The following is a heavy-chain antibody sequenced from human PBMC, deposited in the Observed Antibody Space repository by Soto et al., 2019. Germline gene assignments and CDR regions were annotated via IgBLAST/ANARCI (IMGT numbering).Heavy chain of an antibody. Sequence: GGSLRLSCAASGFTFSSYAMSWVRQAPGKGLEWVSAISGSGGSTYYADSVKGRFTISRDNSKNTLYLQMNSLRAEDTAVYYCAKDHNPPRKMATTTFDYWGQGTLVTVSS. J-gene: IGHJ4*02. CDR2: ISGSGGST. D-gene: IGHD1-1*01. CDR3: AKDHNPPRKMATTTFDY. CDR1: GFTFSSYA. V-gene: IGHV3-23*01.